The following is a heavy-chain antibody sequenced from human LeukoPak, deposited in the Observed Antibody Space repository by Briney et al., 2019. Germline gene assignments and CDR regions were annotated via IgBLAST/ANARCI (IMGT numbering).Heavy chain of an antibody. CDR3: ARDPSVNNAIGYNWFDH. CDR2: TNSDGSVR. D-gene: IGHD2/OR15-2a*01. J-gene: IGHJ5*02. V-gene: IGHV3-74*01. Sequence: GESLRLSCAASGFGFSSHWMHWVRQAPGKGLVWVSRTNSDGSVRNYADSVEGRFIISRDNAKNTLYLQMNSLGAEDTAVYFCARDPSVNNAIGYNWFDHWGQGALVTVSS. CDR1: GFGFSSHW.